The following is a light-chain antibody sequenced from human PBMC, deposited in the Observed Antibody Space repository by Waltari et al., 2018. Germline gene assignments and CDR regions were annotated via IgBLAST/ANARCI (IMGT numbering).Light chain of an antibody. CDR2: EGS. J-gene: IGLJ1*01. V-gene: IGLV2-23*01. CDR3: CSYAGSSTYYV. CDR1: SSDVGSYKL. Sequence: QSALTQPASVSGSPGQSITISCTGTSSDVGSYKLVSWYQQPPGKAPKLMIYEGSKRPSGVSNRFSGSKSGNTASLTISGLQAEDEADYYCCSYAGSSTYYVFGTGTKVTVL.